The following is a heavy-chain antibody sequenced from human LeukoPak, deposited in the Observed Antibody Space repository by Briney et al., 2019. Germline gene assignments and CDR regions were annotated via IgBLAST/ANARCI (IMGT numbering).Heavy chain of an antibody. Sequence: GGSLRVSCATSGFSFSSYWMHWVRQAPGKGLVWVSGIYYDGSTTIYADSVKGRFTISRDNSKNTLYLQMNSLRAEDTAVYYCAKEDYGDFQTNFDYWGQGTLVTVSS. CDR3: AKEDYGDFQTNFDY. D-gene: IGHD4-17*01. CDR1: GFSFSSYW. CDR2: IYYDGSTT. V-gene: IGHV3-74*01. J-gene: IGHJ4*02.